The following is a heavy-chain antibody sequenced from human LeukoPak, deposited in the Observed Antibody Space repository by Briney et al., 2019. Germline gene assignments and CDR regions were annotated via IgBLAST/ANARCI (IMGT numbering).Heavy chain of an antibody. D-gene: IGHD1-7*01. CDR2: ISSSSSYI. CDR1: GFTFSSYS. CDR3: ARSKNYAAFDI. V-gene: IGHV3-21*04. Sequence: GGSLRLSCAASGFTFSSYSMNWVRQAPGKGLEWVSSISSSSSYIYYADSVKGRFTISRDNSKNTLYLQMNSLRAEDTAVYYCARSKNYAAFDIWGQGTMVTVSS. J-gene: IGHJ3*02.